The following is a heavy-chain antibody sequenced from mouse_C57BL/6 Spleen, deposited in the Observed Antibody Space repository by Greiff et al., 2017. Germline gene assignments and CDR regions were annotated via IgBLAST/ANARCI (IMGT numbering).Heavy chain of an antibody. J-gene: IGHJ3*01. CDR3: ARHEGGGYYCNYEAWFAY. CDR2: FYPGSGSI. V-gene: IGHV1-62-2*01. CDR1: GYTFTEYT. D-gene: IGHD2-1*01. Sequence: QVQLQQSGAELVKPGASVKLSCKASGYTFTEYTIHWVKQRSGQGLEWIGWFYPGSGSIKYNEKFKDKATLTADKSSSTVYMELSRMTSEDSAVYFCARHEGGGYYCNYEAWFAYWGQGTLVTVSA.